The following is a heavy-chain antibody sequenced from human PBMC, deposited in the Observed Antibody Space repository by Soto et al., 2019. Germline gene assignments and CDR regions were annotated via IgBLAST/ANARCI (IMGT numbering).Heavy chain of an antibody. J-gene: IGHJ5*02. Sequence: QVQLQESGPGLVEPSQTLSLTCTVSGGSISGEGYYWSWIRQYSGRGLEWIGYIHYSGSTYSNPYIKTRVTISLDTSKPQFFLKLTSVTAADTAVYYCARAWTATAGWANWFDRWGQGTLVTVSS. CDR3: ARAWTATAGWANWFDR. CDR1: GGSISGEGYY. D-gene: IGHD6-13*01. V-gene: IGHV4-31*03. CDR2: IHYSGST.